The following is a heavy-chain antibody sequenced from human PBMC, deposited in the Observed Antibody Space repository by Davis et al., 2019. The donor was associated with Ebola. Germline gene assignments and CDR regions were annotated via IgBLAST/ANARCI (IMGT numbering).Heavy chain of an antibody. D-gene: IGHD3-16*01. CDR1: GYTFTSYY. CDR2: INPSGGST. J-gene: IGHJ6*02. CDR3: ARDKTSYVYYYYGMDV. V-gene: IGHV1-46*01. Sequence: ASVTVSCKASGYTFTSYYMHWVRQAPGQGLEWMGIINPSGGSTSYAQKFQGRVTITADKSTSTAYMELSSLRSEDTAVYYCARDKTSYVYYYYGMDVWGQGTTVTVSS.